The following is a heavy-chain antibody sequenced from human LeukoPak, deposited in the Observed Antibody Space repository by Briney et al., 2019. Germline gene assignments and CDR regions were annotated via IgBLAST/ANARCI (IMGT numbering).Heavy chain of an antibody. CDR3: ARDTARGWFDP. D-gene: IGHD5-18*01. V-gene: IGHV4-61*02. J-gene: IGHJ5*02. Sequence: KTSQTLSLTCTVSGGSISSGSYYWSWIRQPAGKGLEWIGRIYTSGSTYYNPSLKSRVTISVDTSKNQFSLKLSSVTAADTAVYYCARDTARGWFDPWGQGTLVTVSS. CDR2: IYTSGST. CDR1: GGSISSGSYY.